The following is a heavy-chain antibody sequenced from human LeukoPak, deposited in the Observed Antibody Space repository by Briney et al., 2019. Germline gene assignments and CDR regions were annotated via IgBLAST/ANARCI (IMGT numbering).Heavy chain of an antibody. V-gene: IGHV4-34*01. CDR3: ARCRQSMVRGVITPSYYMDV. J-gene: IGHJ6*03. D-gene: IGHD3-10*01. CDR1: GGSFSGYY. CDR2: INHSGST. Sequence: SETLSLTCAVYGGSFSGYYWSWLRQPPGKGLEWIGEINHSGSTNYNPSLKSRVTISVDTSKNQFSLKLSSVTAADTAVYYCARCRQSMVRGVITPSYYMDVWGKGTTATVSS.